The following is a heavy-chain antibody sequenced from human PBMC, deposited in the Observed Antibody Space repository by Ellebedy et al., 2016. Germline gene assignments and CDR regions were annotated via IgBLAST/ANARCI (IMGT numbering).Heavy chain of an antibody. V-gene: IGHV3-11*04. CDR1: GFTFSDYY. CDR2: ISSSGSTI. D-gene: IGHD3-10*01. Sequence: LSLTCAASGFTFSDYYMSWIRQAPGKGLEWVSYISSSGSTIYYADSVKGRFTISRDNAKNSLFLQMNSLRAEDTAVYFCARDYYGSGSYQDFWGQGTLVTVSS. CDR3: ARDYYGSGSYQDF. J-gene: IGHJ4*02.